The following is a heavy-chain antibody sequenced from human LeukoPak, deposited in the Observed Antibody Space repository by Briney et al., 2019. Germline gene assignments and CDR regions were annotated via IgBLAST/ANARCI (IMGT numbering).Heavy chain of an antibody. D-gene: IGHD3-22*01. Sequence: SETLSLTCAVYGGSFSGYYWSWIRQPPGKGLEWIGEINHSGSTNYNPSLESRVTISVDTSKNQFSLKLSSVTAADTAVYYCARGTYYYDSSGYYPAAFDYWGQGTLVTVSS. CDR2: INHSGST. J-gene: IGHJ4*02. V-gene: IGHV4-34*01. CDR3: ARGTYYYDSSGYYPAAFDY. CDR1: GGSFSGYY.